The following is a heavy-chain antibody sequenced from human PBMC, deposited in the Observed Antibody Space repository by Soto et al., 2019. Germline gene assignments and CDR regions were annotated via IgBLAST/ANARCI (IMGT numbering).Heavy chain of an antibody. J-gene: IGHJ6*02. CDR2: ISSSSSTI. Sequence: GGSLRLSCAASGFTFSSYSMNWVRQAPGKGLEWVSYISSSSSTIYYADSVKGRFTISRDNAKNSLYLQMNSLRDEDTAVYYCAKDYRYCSGGSCYSYGMDVWGQGTTVTVSS. V-gene: IGHV3-48*02. CDR3: AKDYRYCSGGSCYSYGMDV. CDR1: GFTFSSYS. D-gene: IGHD2-15*01.